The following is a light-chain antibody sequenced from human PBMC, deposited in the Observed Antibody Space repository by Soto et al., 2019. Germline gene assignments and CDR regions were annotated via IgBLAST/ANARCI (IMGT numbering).Light chain of an antibody. CDR3: QHYNSWPRT. V-gene: IGKV3-15*01. CDR1: QSVSSN. CDR2: GAS. J-gene: IGKJ1*01. Sequence: EMVMTQSPATLSVSPGERATLSCRASQSVSSNLAWYQQQPGQAPRLLIYGASTRATGVPARFSGSGSGTEFTLTISSLQSEDFAVYHCQHYNSWPRTFGQGTKVESK.